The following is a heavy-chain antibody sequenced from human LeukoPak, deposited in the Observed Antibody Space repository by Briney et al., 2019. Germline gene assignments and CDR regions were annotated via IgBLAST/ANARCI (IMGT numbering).Heavy chain of an antibody. D-gene: IGHD2-2*01. J-gene: IGHJ5*02. Sequence: ASVKISCKGSGYSFTSYWIGWVRQMPGKGLEWMGIIYPGDSDTRYSPSFQGQVTISADKSISTAYLQWSSLKASDTAMYYCARLPVPAAFSFDPWGQGTLVTVSS. CDR3: ARLPVPAAFSFDP. CDR1: GYSFTSYW. V-gene: IGHV5-51*01. CDR2: IYPGDSDT.